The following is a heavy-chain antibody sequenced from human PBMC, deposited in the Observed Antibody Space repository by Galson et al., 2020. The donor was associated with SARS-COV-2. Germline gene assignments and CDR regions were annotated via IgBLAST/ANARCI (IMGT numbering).Heavy chain of an antibody. CDR2: IKSKTDGGTT. V-gene: IGHV3-15*01. J-gene: IGHJ4*02. Sequence: GESLKISCAASGFTFSNAWMSWVRQAPGKGLEWVGRIKSKTDGGTTDYAAPVKGRFTISRDDSKNTLYLQMNSLKTEDTAVYYCTTDRVDYVWGRPERDYFDYWGQGTLVTVSS. CDR1: GFTFSNAW. CDR3: TTDRVDYVWGRPERDYFDY. D-gene: IGHD3-16*01.